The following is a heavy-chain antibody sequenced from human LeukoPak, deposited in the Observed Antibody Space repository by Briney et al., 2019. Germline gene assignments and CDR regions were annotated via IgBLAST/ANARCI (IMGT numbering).Heavy chain of an antibody. D-gene: IGHD6-13*01. CDR3: ARVQSLAPGYSSSWYEGVAFDI. Sequence: GASVKVSCKASGYTFTGYYMHWVRQAPGQGLEWMGWINPNSGGTNYAQKFQGRVTKTRDTSISTAYMELSRLRSDDTAVYYCARVQSLAPGYSSSWYEGVAFDIWGQGTMVTVSS. CDR1: GYTFTGYY. CDR2: INPNSGGT. V-gene: IGHV1-2*02. J-gene: IGHJ3*02.